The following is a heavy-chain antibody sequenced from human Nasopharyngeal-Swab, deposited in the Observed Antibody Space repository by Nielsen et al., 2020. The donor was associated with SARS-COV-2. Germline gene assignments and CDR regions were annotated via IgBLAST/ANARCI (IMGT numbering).Heavy chain of an antibody. CDR1: GYSISSGYY. D-gene: IGHD5-18*01. CDR3: ARQSRGYSYGCFDY. J-gene: IGHJ4*02. CDR2: IYHSGST. V-gene: IGHV4-38-2*02. Sequence: ESLKISCTVSGYSISSGYYWGWIRQPPGKGLEWIGSIYHSGSTYYNPSLKSRVTISVDTSKNQFSLKLSSVTAADTAVYYCARQSRGYSYGCFDYWGQGTLVTVSS.